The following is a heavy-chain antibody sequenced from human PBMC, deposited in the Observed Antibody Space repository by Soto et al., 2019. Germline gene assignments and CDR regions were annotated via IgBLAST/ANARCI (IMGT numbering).Heavy chain of an antibody. D-gene: IGHD4-17*01. V-gene: IGHV4-59*08. CDR1: GGSISSYY. CDR2: IYYSGST. CDR3: ARRYGYYFDY. J-gene: IGHJ4*02. Sequence: QVQLQESGPGLVKPSETLSLTCTVSGGSISSYYWSWIRQPPGKGLAWIGDIYYSGSTNYNPSLKSRVTISVDTSKNQLSLKLSSVTAADTAVYYCARRYGYYFDYWCQGTLVTVSS.